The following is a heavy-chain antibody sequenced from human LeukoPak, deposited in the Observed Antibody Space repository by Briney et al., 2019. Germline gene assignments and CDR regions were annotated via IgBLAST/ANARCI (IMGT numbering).Heavy chain of an antibody. Sequence: SETLSLTCTVSSGSISSSSYYWGWLRQPPGEGVGWLGSIYYSGNTYYTPSLKSRVTISVDTSKSQFSLKLSSVTAADTAVYYCTRTHYDILTGYPPRWFDPWGQGTLVTVSS. CDR2: IYYSGNT. V-gene: IGHV4-39*01. CDR3: TRTHYDILTGYPPRWFDP. J-gene: IGHJ5*02. D-gene: IGHD3-9*01. CDR1: SGSISSSSYY.